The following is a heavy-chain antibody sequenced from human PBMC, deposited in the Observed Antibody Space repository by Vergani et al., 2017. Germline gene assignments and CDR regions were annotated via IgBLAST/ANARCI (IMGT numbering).Heavy chain of an antibody. Sequence: QVQLQQWGAGLLKPSETLSLTCAVYGGSFSGYYWSWIRQPPGKGLEWIGEINHSGSTNYNPSLKSRVTISVDTPKNQFSLKLSSVTAADTAVYYCARVRIAARGWFDPWGQGTLVTVSS. CDR3: ARVRIAARGWFDP. V-gene: IGHV4-34*01. J-gene: IGHJ5*02. CDR1: GGSFSGYY. D-gene: IGHD6-6*01. CDR2: INHSGST.